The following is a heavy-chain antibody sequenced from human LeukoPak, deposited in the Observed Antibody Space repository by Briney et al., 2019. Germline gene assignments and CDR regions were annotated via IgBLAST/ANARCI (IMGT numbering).Heavy chain of an antibody. D-gene: IGHD3-9*01. V-gene: IGHV1-69*02. J-gene: IGHJ4*02. CDR1: GGTFSSYT. CDR3: AGADYDILTGYPYYFDY. CDR2: TIPILGIA. Sequence: SVKVSCKASGGTFSSYTISWVRRAPGQGLEWMGRTIPILGIANYTQKFQGRVTITADKSTSTAYMELSSLRSEDTAVYYCAGADYDILTGYPYYFDYWGQGTLVTVSS.